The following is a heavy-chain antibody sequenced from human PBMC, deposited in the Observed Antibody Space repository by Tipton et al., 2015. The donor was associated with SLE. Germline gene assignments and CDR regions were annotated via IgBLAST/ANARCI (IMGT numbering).Heavy chain of an antibody. J-gene: IGHJ4*02. D-gene: IGHD3-10*01. CDR3: ASGGQWFGEFVPFDY. CDR1: GFTFSNNW. V-gene: IGHV3-7*01. Sequence: VQLVQSGGGLVQPGGSLRLSCAVSGFTFSNNWMAWVRQAPGKGLEWVAHIREDGSEKFYVDSVRGRFALSRDNAKNSLYLQMNSLRAEDTAVYYCASGGQWFGEFVPFDYWGQGTLVTVSS. CDR2: IREDGSEK.